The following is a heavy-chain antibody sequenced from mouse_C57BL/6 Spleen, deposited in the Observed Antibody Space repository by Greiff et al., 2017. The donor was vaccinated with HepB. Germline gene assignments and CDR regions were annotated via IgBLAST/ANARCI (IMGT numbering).Heavy chain of an antibody. CDR3: ARSQFDY. V-gene: IGHV1-18*01. CDR2: INPNNGGT. J-gene: IGHJ2*01. Sequence: VHVKQSGPELVKPGASVKIPCKASGYTFTDYNMDWVKQSHGKSLEWIGDINPNNGGTIYNQKFKGKATLTVDKSSSTAYMELRSLTSEDTAVYYCARSQFDYWGQGTTLTVSS. CDR1: GYTFTDYN.